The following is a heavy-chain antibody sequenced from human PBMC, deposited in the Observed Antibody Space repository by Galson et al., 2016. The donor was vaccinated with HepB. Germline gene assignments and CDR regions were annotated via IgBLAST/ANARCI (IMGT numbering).Heavy chain of an antibody. J-gene: IGHJ3*01. CDR3: ARVYPGVTLDF. CDR1: GYMFANYA. CDR2: ISAYNGNT. D-gene: IGHD2-8*01. Sequence: SVKVSCKASGYMFANYAINWVRQAPGQGLEWLGWISAYNGNTKYPHKVQGRVTMTTDASTSTAYMELRSLRSDDTAVYYCARVYPGVTLDFWGQGTMVTVSA. V-gene: IGHV1-18*01.